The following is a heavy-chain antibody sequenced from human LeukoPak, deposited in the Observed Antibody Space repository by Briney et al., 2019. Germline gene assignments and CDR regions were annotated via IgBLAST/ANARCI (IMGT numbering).Heavy chain of an antibody. Sequence: GGSLRLSCAASGFTFSHYAMSWVRQAPGKGLERVSGISGSGSDTFYADSVKGRFTISRDNSKNTLYLQMSSLRAEDTAVYYCAREGYGDFYTTPYGMDVWGQGTTVTVSS. D-gene: IGHD4-17*01. V-gene: IGHV3-23*01. CDR2: ISGSGSDT. CDR3: AREGYGDFYTTPYGMDV. J-gene: IGHJ6*02. CDR1: GFTFSHYA.